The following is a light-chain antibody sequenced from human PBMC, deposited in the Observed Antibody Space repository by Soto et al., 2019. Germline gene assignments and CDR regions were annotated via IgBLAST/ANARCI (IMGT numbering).Light chain of an antibody. CDR3: HQRQSWPRT. CDR1: QALNTR. CDR2: LTS. J-gene: IGKJ1*01. Sequence: EIVLTQSPATRSAFPVDRVTLSCRASQALNTRLAWYQHKPGQAPRLLIYLTSNRAAGVPSRFSAWGSETDFTLTISDVQPEDFAVYYCHQRQSWPRTFGQGTKVDI. V-gene: IGKV3-11*01.